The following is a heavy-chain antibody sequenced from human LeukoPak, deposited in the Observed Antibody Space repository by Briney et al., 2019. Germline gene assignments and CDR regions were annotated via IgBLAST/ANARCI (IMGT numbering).Heavy chain of an antibody. CDR3: ARGDDFWSGSSLRLDP. J-gene: IGHJ5*02. D-gene: IGHD3-3*01. V-gene: IGHV4-59*01. Sequence: SETLSLTCTVSGGSISSYYWSWIRQPPGKGLEWIGYIYYSGSTNYNPSLKSRVTISVDTSKNQFSLKLSSVTAADTAVYYCARGDDFWSGSSLRLDPWGQGTLVTASS. CDR1: GGSISSYY. CDR2: IYYSGST.